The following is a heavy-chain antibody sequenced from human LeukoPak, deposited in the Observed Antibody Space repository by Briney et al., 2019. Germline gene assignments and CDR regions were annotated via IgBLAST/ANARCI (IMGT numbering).Heavy chain of an antibody. CDR3: AKYTQQVIPPFDY. D-gene: IGHD6-13*01. V-gene: IGHV3-23*01. Sequence: GGSLRLSCAASRFTFSSCAMSWVRQPPGKGLEWVSSINGRGGSTFYADSVKGRFTISRDNSRNTLYLQMDSLRADDTAVYYCAKYTQQVIPPFDYWGQGTLVTVSS. CDR1: RFTFSSCA. J-gene: IGHJ4*02. CDR2: INGRGGST.